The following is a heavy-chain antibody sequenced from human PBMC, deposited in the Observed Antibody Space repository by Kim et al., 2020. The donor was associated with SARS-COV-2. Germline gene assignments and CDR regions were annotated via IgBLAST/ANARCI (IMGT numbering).Heavy chain of an antibody. J-gene: IGHJ5*02. CDR1: GGSFSGYY. D-gene: IGHD2-2*01. CDR2: INHSGST. CDR3: ASGYCSSTSCYRVLRFDP. Sequence: SETLSLTCAVYGGSFSGYYWSWIRQPPGKGLEWIGEINHSGSTNYNPSLKSRVTISVDTSKNQFSLKLSSVTAADTAVYYCASGYCSSTSCYRVLRFDP. V-gene: IGHV4-34*01.